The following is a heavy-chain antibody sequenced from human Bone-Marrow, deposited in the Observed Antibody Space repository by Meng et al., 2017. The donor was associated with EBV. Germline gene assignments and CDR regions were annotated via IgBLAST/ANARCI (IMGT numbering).Heavy chain of an antibody. CDR3: ARHQNDIVATLGY. CDR1: GGSICSSSYY. CDR2: IYYSGST. J-gene: IGHJ4*02. Sequence: HQQRQKSGQRLGKLSEPLSFACTVCGGSICSSSYYWGLIRQPPGKGLEWIGGIYYSGSTYYNPSLKSRVTISVDTSKNQFSLKLSSVTAADTAVYYCARHQNDIVATLGYWGQGTLVTVSS. V-gene: IGHV4-39*01. D-gene: IGHD5-12*01.